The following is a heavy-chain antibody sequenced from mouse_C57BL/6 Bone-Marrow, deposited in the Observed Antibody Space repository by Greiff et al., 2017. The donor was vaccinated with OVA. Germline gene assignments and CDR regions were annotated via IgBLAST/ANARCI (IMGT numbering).Heavy chain of an antibody. D-gene: IGHD3-3*01. J-gene: IGHJ2*01. V-gene: IGHV3-6*01. Sequence: ESGPGLVKPSQSLSLTCSVTGYSITSGYYWNWIRQFPGNKLEWMGYISYDGSNNYNPSLKNRISITRDTSKNQFFLKLNSVTTEDTATYYCARGGTRGDYWGQGTTLTVSS. CDR1: GYSITSGYY. CDR2: ISYDGSN. CDR3: ARGGTRGDY.